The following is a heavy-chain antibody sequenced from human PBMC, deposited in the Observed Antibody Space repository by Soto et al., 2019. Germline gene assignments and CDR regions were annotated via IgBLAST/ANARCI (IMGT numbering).Heavy chain of an antibody. Sequence: HPGGSLRLSCAASGFTFSSYSMNWVRQAPGKGLEWVSYISSSSTIYYADSVKGRFTISRDNAKNSLYLQMNSLRTEDSAVYYCAKAGGGFGDFVHHWGQGTPVTVSS. CDR1: GFTFSSYS. D-gene: IGHD3-10*01. V-gene: IGHV3-48*01. J-gene: IGHJ4*02. CDR2: ISSSSTI. CDR3: AKAGGGFGDFVHH.